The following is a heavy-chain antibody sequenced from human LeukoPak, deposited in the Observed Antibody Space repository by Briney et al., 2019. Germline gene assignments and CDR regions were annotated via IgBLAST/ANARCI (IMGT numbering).Heavy chain of an antibody. J-gene: IGHJ4*02. CDR3: ARHVVAVGFDS. Sequence: GGSLRLSCAASGFTFSSYNMDWVRQAPGKGLEWVAAITSSRSYIYYADSVRGRFTIARDNAKNSLYLQLNTLRAEAAPVYSCARHVVAVGFDSWGEGTLVTVSP. D-gene: IGHD3-22*01. V-gene: IGHV3-21*01. CDR2: ITSSRSYI. CDR1: GFTFSSYN.